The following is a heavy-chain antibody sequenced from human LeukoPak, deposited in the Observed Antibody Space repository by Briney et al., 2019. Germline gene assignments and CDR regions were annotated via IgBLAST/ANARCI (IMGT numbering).Heavy chain of an antibody. CDR3: ARSKAHLSTSWYGTWFDP. CDR2: MYHSGDT. Sequence: SETLSLTCTVSGYAVSSGYYWGWIRQPPGKGLEWIGSMYHSGDTYYNPSLKSRVTISVDTSKNQLSLKLSSVTAADTAVYYCARSKAHLSTSWYGTWFDPWGQGTLVTLSS. V-gene: IGHV4-38-2*02. D-gene: IGHD2-2*01. J-gene: IGHJ5*02. CDR1: GYAVSSGYY.